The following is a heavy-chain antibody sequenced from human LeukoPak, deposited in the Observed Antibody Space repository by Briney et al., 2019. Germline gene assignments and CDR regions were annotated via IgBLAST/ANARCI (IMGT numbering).Heavy chain of an antibody. CDR2: IKQDGSEK. Sequence: GGSLRLSCAASGFTFSSYWMSWVRQAPGKGLEWVANIKQDGSEKYYVDSVKGRFTISGDNAKNSLYLQMNSLRAEDTAVYYCAKSARKEFGGLIAPFDYWGQGTLVTVSS. J-gene: IGHJ4*02. CDR1: GFTFSSYW. V-gene: IGHV3-7*03. CDR3: AKSARKEFGGLIAPFDY. D-gene: IGHD3-16*02.